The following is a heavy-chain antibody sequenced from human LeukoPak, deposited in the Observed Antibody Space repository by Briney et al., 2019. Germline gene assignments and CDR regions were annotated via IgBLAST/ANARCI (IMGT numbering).Heavy chain of an antibody. CDR1: GYTFTSYD. CDR3: ASPGLYYYDSSGYSHYYYGMDV. CDR2: MNPNSGNT. J-gene: IGHJ6*02. V-gene: IGHV1-8*01. Sequence: GASVKVSCKASGYTFTSYDINWVRQATGQGLEWMGWMNPNSGNTGYAQKFQGRVTMTRNTSISTAYMELSSLRSEDTAVYYCASPGLYYYDSSGYSHYYYGMDVWGQGTTVTVSS. D-gene: IGHD3-22*01.